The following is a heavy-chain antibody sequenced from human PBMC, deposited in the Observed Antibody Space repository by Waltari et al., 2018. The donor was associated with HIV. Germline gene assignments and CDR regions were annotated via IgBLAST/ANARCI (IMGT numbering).Heavy chain of an antibody. CDR3: ARGATEQWLVRSGDWFDP. Sequence: YAMHWVRQAPGKGLEWVAVIWYDGSNKYYADSVKGRFTISRDNSKNTLYLQMNSLRAEDTAVYYCARGATEQWLVRSGDWFDPWGQGTLVTVSS. CDR2: IWYDGSNK. D-gene: IGHD6-19*01. J-gene: IGHJ5*02. V-gene: IGHV3-33*01. CDR1: YA.